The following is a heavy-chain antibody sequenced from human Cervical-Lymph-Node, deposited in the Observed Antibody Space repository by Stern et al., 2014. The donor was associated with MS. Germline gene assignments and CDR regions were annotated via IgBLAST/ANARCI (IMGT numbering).Heavy chain of an antibody. CDR3: ARVNRVVVATHYYYGMDV. V-gene: IGHV4-59*01. CDR1: GGSISSYF. D-gene: IGHD2-21*01. Sequence: VQLVESGPGLVKPSEALSLTCSVSGGSISSYFWTWIRQPPVKGLEWIGYATHNGDADYKSPLKCRVTISVDTSMNRLSLKLSSVTVADTAVYYCARVNRVVVATHYYYGMDVWGQGTTVTVSS. J-gene: IGHJ6*02. CDR2: ATHNGDA.